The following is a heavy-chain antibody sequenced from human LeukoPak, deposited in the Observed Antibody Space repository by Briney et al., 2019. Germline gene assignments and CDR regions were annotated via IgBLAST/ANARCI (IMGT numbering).Heavy chain of an antibody. Sequence: SETLSLTCTVSGGSISSYYWSWIQQPPGKGLEWIGYIYYSGSTNYNPSLKSRVTISVDTSKNQFSLKLSSVTAADTAVYYCARLVVGATTDYFDYWGQGTLVTVSS. D-gene: IGHD1-26*01. CDR3: ARLVVGATTDYFDY. CDR1: GGSISSYY. V-gene: IGHV4-59*08. CDR2: IYYSGST. J-gene: IGHJ4*02.